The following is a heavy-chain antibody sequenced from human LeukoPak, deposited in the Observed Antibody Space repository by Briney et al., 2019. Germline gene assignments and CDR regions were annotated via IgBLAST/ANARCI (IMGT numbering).Heavy chain of an antibody. J-gene: IGHJ4*02. CDR2: MYYSGST. D-gene: IGHD3-10*01. CDR3: ARDPAYGSGSY. Sequence: KPSETLSLTCTASGGSISSSSYYWGWIRQPPGKGLEWIGSMYYSGSTYHNPSLKSRVTISVDTSKNQFSLKLSSVTAADTAVYYCARDPAYGSGSYWGQGTLVTVSS. CDR1: GGSISSSSYY. V-gene: IGHV4-39*07.